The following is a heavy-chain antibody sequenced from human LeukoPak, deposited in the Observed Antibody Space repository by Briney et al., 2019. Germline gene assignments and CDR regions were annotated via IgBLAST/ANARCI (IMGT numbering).Heavy chain of an antibody. CDR2: FSGRSNYI. J-gene: IGHJ4*02. D-gene: IGHD1-14*01. V-gene: IGHV3-21*01. CDR3: ARDATRNGCDY. Sequence: GGSLRLSCAASGFTFRSYTMNWVRQAPGKGLEWVSSFSGRSNYIYYADSVRGRFTISRDNAKNSLYLQMNSLRADDTAVYYCARDATRNGCDYWGQGTLVTVSS. CDR1: GFTFRSYT.